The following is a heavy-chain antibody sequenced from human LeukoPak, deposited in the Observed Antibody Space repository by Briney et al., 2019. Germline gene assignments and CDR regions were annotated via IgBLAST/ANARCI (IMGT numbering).Heavy chain of an antibody. V-gene: IGHV4-59*01. Sequence: PSETLSLTCTVSGGSISSYYWSWIRQPPGKGLEWIGYIYYSGSTNYNPSLKSRVTISVDTSKNQFSLKLSSVTAADTAVYYCARGHDGLDAFDIWGQGTMVTVSS. CDR3: ARGHDGLDAFDI. CDR1: GGSISSYY. J-gene: IGHJ3*02. CDR2: IYYSGST.